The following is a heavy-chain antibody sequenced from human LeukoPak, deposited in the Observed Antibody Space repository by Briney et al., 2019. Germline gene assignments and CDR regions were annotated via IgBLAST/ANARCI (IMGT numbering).Heavy chain of an antibody. Sequence: ASVKVSCKASGYTFTSYYMHWVRQAPGQGLEWMGIINPSGGSTSYAQKFQGRVTMTRDTSTSTVYMELSSLRSEDTAVYYCASLLWAYSSSHPDAFDIWGQGTMVTVSS. J-gene: IGHJ3*02. CDR2: INPSGGST. CDR3: ASLLWAYSSSHPDAFDI. V-gene: IGHV1-46*01. D-gene: IGHD6-13*01. CDR1: GYTFTSYY.